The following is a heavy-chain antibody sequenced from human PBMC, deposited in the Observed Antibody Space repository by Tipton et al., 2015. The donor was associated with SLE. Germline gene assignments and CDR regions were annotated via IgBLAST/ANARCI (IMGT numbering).Heavy chain of an antibody. CDR1: GFTFSSYE. Sequence: SLRLSCAASGFTFSSYEMNWVRQAPGKGLEWVSYISSSGSTIYYADSVKGRFTISRDNAKNSLYLQMNSLRAEDTAVYYCASLGMSGVSYWGQGTLVTVSS. CDR2: ISSSGSTI. D-gene: IGHD1-26*01. J-gene: IGHJ4*02. V-gene: IGHV3-48*03. CDR3: ASLGMSGVSY.